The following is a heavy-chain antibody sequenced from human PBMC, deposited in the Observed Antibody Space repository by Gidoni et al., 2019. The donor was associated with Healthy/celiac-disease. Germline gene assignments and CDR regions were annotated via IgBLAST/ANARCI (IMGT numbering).Heavy chain of an antibody. CDR1: GFTFSSYA. Sequence: EVQLLESGGGLVQPGGSLRLSCAASGFTFSSYAMSWVRQAPGKGLEWVSAISGSGGSTYYADSVKGRFTISRDNSKNTLYLQMNSLRAEDTAVYYCAKDPLNHIVATIVGGDYWGQGTLVTVSS. CDR3: AKDPLNHIVATIVGGDY. CDR2: ISGSGGST. D-gene: IGHD5-12*01. J-gene: IGHJ4*02. V-gene: IGHV3-23*01.